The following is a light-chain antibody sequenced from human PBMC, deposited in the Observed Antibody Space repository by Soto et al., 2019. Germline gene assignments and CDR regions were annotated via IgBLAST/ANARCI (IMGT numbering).Light chain of an antibody. CDR2: WAS. J-gene: IGKJ5*01. Sequence: DIVMTQSPDSLAVSLGERATIHCKSSQSVLYSAKNKNFLTWYQQKPGQPPKLLIYWASTRESGVPDRLNGSAYGTDLNLTINSMQAEDVAVYYCQQHYINPITFGQGTRRES. CDR1: QSVLYSAKNKNF. V-gene: IGKV4-1*01. CDR3: QQHYINPIT.